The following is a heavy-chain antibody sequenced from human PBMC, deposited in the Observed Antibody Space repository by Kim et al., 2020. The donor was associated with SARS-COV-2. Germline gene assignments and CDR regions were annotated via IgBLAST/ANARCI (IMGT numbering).Heavy chain of an antibody. CDR3: ARFWYSSSWDD. CDR1: GGSFSGYY. D-gene: IGHD6-13*01. V-gene: IGHV4-34*01. CDR2: INHSGST. J-gene: IGHJ4*02. Sequence: SETLSLTCAVYGGSFSGYYWSWIRQPPGKGLEWIGEINHSGSTNYNPSLKSRVTISVDTSKNQFSLKLSSVTAADTAVYYCARFWYSSSWDDWGQGTLVTVSS.